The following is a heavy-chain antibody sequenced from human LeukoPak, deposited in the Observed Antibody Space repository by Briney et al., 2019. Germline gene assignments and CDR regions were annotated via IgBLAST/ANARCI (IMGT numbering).Heavy chain of an antibody. J-gene: IGHJ4*02. CDR1: GFTFSNAW. Sequence: GGSLRLSCAASGFTFSNAWMSWVRQAPGKGLEWVGRIKSKTDGGTTDYAAPVKGRFTISRDDSKNTLYLQMNSLKTEDTAAYYCTTGDYDILTGYLSFDYWGQETLVTVSS. CDR3: TTGDYDILTGYLSFDY. CDR2: IKSKTDGGTT. V-gene: IGHV3-15*01. D-gene: IGHD3-9*01.